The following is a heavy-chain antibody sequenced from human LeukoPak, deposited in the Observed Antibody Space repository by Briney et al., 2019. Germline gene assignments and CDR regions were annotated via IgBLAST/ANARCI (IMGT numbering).Heavy chain of an antibody. D-gene: IGHD5-24*01. CDR3: ARGKRRWLQFPDAFDI. J-gene: IGHJ3*02. CDR1: GGSISSYY. CDR2: IYYSGST. V-gene: IGHV4-59*08. Sequence: SETLSLTCSVSGGSISSYYWSWIRQPPGKGLEWIGYIYYSGSTNYNPSLKSRVTISVDTSKNQFSLKLSSVIAADTAVYYCARGKRRWLQFPDAFDIWGQGTMVTVSS.